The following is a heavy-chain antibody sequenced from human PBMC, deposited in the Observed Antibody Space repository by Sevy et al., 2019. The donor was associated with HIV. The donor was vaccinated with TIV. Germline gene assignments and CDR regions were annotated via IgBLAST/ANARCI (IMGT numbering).Heavy chain of an antibody. CDR3: ARTKAGAFDI. V-gene: IGHV3-53*01. J-gene: IGHJ3*02. D-gene: IGHD2-8*01. CDR2: IYSGGST. CDR1: GFTVSSNY. Sequence: GGSLRLSCAASGFTVSSNYMSWVRQAPGKGLEWVSVIYSGGSTYYVDSVKGRFTISRDNSKNTLYLQMNSLRAEDTAVYYCARTKAGAFDIWGQGTMVTVSS.